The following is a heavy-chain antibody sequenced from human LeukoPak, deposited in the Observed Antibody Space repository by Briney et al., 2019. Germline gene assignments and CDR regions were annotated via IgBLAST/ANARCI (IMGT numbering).Heavy chain of an antibody. D-gene: IGHD3-9*01. CDR2: SSSSYI. J-gene: IGHJ4*02. CDR3: ARGPPYYDILTGLPDY. Sequence: SSSSYIYYADSVKGRFTISRDNAKNSLYLQMNSLRAEDTAVYYCARGPPYYDILTGLPDYWGQGTLVTVSS. V-gene: IGHV3-21*01.